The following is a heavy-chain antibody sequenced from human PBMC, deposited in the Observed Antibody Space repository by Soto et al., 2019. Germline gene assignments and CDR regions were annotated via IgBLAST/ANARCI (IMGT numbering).Heavy chain of an antibody. CDR2: IIPIFGIP. J-gene: IGHJ5*02. Sequence: QVQLVQSGAEVKKPGSSVKVSCKASGGTFNNYAIGWVRQAPGQGLEWMAGIIPIFGIPNYAQKFQGRLTISADKSTSTAYMELVRLTSEDTAVYYCARAADGYNYNWFDPWGQGTLVTVSS. V-gene: IGHV1-69*17. D-gene: IGHD5-12*01. CDR1: GGTFNNYA. CDR3: ARAADGYNYNWFDP.